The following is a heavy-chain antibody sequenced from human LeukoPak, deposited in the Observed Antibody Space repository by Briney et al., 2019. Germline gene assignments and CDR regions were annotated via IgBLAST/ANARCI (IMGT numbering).Heavy chain of an antibody. D-gene: IGHD5-12*01. Sequence: GSLRLSCEASGFTFDTYWMSWIRQHPGKGLEWIGYIYYSGSTYYNPSLESRVTTSRDTPKNQFSLTLSSMTAADTATYYCVRASVDSGGAFDVWGQGTVVTVSS. CDR2: IYYSGST. J-gene: IGHJ3*01. CDR1: GFTFDTYW. CDR3: VRASVDSGGAFDV. V-gene: IGHV4-59*01.